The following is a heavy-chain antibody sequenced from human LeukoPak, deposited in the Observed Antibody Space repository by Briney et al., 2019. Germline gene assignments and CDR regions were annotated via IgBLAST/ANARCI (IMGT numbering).Heavy chain of an antibody. J-gene: IGHJ5*02. Sequence: GGSLRLSCAASGFTFSSYSMNWVRQARGRGLEWVSSISSSSSYIYYADSVKGRFTISRDNAKNSLSLQMNSLRAEDTAMYYCAGDGWFGDYNWFDPWGQGTLVTVSS. D-gene: IGHD3-10*01. CDR2: ISSSSSYI. V-gene: IGHV3-21*01. CDR3: AGDGWFGDYNWFDP. CDR1: GFTFSSYS.